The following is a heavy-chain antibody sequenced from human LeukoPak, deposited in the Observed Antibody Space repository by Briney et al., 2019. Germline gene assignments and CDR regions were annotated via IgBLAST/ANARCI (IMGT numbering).Heavy chain of an antibody. Sequence: PGGSLRLSCAASGFIFSSYEMNWVRQAPGKGLEWISYISSSGTTIYYADSVKGRFTISRDNAKNSLYLQMNSLRAEDTAVYYCARSYSSTWYLYYFDYWGQGTLVTVSS. V-gene: IGHV3-48*03. CDR3: ARSYSSTWYLYYFDY. J-gene: IGHJ4*02. CDR1: GFIFSSYE. D-gene: IGHD6-13*01. CDR2: ISSSGTTI.